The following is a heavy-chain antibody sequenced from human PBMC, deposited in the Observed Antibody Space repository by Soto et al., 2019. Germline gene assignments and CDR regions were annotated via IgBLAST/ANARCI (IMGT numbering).Heavy chain of an antibody. CDR3: VRELPRGWFDP. V-gene: IGHV4-59*01. J-gene: IGHJ5*02. Sequence: SETLSLTCTVPNDSINSYYWSLIRQPPGKGQEWIGYSYFSGGTEYNPSLKGRVTISVDRSRNQFSLKLTSVTAADTAVYYCVRELPRGWFDPWGPGTLVA. CDR2: SYFSGGT. D-gene: IGHD2-15*01. CDR1: NDSINSYY.